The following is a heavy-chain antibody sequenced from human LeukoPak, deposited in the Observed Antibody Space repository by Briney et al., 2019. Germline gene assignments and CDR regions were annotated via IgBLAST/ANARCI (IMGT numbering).Heavy chain of an antibody. Sequence: GSSVKVSCKASGGTFSSYAISWVRQAPGQGLEWMGRIIPILGIANYAQKFQGRVTITADKSTSTAYMELGSLRSEDTAVYYCASAYLYDYAAGDVWGQGTTVTVSS. CDR2: IIPILGIA. J-gene: IGHJ6*02. CDR1: GGTFSSYA. D-gene: IGHD3-16*01. V-gene: IGHV1-69*04. CDR3: ASAYLYDYAAGDV.